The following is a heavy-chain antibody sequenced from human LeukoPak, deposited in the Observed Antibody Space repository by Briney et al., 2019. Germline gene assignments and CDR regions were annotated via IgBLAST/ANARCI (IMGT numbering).Heavy chain of an antibody. CDR1: GFTFSSYW. CDR2: IKQDGSEK. J-gene: IGHJ3*02. CDR3: AKDHGYGDYLGDENAFDI. D-gene: IGHD4-17*01. Sequence: GGSLRLSCAASGFTFSSYWMSWVRQAPGKGLEWVANIKQDGSEKYYVDSVKGRFTISRDNSKNTLYLQMNSLRAEDTAVYYCAKDHGYGDYLGDENAFDIWGQGTMVTVSS. V-gene: IGHV3-7*01.